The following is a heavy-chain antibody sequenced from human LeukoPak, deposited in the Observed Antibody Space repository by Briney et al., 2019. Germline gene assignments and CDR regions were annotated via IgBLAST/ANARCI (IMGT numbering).Heavy chain of an antibody. J-gene: IGHJ5*02. CDR1: GFTFSTSA. D-gene: IGHD3-10*01. Sequence: GGSLRLSCAASGFTFSTSAMSWVRPAPGKGLAWVSSISTTVGNTYYADSVKGRFTISRDNSNHTLYLQMNSLTAEDTAVYYCTKRAEFGGFDPWGQGTLVTVSS. CDR3: TKRAEFGGFDP. CDR2: ISTTVGNT. V-gene: IGHV3-23*01.